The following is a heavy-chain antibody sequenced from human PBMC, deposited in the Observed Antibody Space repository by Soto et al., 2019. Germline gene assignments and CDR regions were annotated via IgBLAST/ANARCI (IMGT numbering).Heavy chain of an antibody. CDR2: INAANGDT. Sequence: GASVKVSCKASGYTFTRYGIHWVRQAPGQRLEWMGWINAANGDTKYSPKFQGRVTITRDTSASTAYMELSSLRSEDTAVYYCVRRHVSATGIDWFDPWGQGTLVTVSS. D-gene: IGHD6-13*01. V-gene: IGHV1-3*01. J-gene: IGHJ5*02. CDR3: VRRHVSATGIDWFDP. CDR1: GYTFTRYG.